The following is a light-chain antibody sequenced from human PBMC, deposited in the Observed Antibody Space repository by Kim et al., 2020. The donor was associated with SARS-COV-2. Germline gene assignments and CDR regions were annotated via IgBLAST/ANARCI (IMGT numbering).Light chain of an antibody. CDR2: GKD. V-gene: IGLV3-19*01. J-gene: IGLJ2*01. CDR1: SLRTYY. Sequence: VALGQTVRITCQGDSLRTYYATWYQQKQGQAPKVVIYGKDNRPSGVPDRFSGYSSGNTAYLTSTGTQAGDEADYYCNSRDSNDYVVFGGGTKVTVL. CDR3: NSRDSNDYVV.